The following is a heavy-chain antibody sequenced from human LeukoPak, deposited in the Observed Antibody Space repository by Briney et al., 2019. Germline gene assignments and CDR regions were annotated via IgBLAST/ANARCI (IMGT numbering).Heavy chain of an antibody. J-gene: IGHJ4*02. CDR1: GFAFKNAW. CDR3: TRGPFSYSSSQNGPGY. Sequence: PGESLRLSCAASGFAFKNAWMSWVRQAPGKGLEWVGRIRSKANSYATAYAASVKGRFTISRDDSKNTAYLQMNSLKTEDTAVYYCTRGPFSYSSSQNGPGYWGQGTLVTVSS. V-gene: IGHV3-73*01. CDR2: IRSKANSYAT. D-gene: IGHD6-13*01.